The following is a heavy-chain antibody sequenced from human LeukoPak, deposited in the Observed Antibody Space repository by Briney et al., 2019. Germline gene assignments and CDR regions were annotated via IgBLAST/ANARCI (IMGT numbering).Heavy chain of an antibody. CDR2: IYSGDRT. CDR1: GFTVSSNY. D-gene: IGHD5-24*01. J-gene: IGHJ4*02. Sequence: TEGSLRLSCAASGFTVSSNYMIWVRQAPGKGLEWVSVIYSGDRTYYADSVKGRFTISRDNSKNTLYLKMNSLRAEDTAVYYCAREGDGYNSDYWGQGTLVTVSS. CDR3: AREGDGYNSDY. V-gene: IGHV3-53*01.